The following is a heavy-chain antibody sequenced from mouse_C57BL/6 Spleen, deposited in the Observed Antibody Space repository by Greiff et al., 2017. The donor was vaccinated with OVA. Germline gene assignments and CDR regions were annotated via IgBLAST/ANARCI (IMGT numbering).Heavy chain of an antibody. CDR1: GYSFTAYN. V-gene: IGHV1-39*01. CDR2: INPNYGTT. Sequence: VQLQQSGPELVKPGASVKISCKASGYSFTAYNMTWVQQSNGKSLEWIGVINPNYGTTSYNQKFKGKATLTVDQSSSTAYMQLNSLTSEDAAVYNCARSYYGSSYQFAYGGQGTLVTVSA. CDR3: ARSYYGSSYQFAY. J-gene: IGHJ3*01. D-gene: IGHD1-1*01.